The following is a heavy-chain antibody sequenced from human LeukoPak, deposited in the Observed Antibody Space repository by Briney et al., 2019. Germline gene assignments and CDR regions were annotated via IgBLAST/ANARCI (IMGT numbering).Heavy chain of an antibody. D-gene: IGHD6-6*01. Sequence: PGGSLRLSCAASGFTFSSYGMHWVRQAPGKGLEWVAFIRYDGSNKYYADSVKGRFTISRDNSKNTLYLQMNSLRADDTAVYYCARGSSRGSSSSLHDYWGQGTLVTVSS. J-gene: IGHJ4*02. CDR2: IRYDGSNK. CDR3: ARGSSRGSSSSLHDY. CDR1: GFTFSSYG. V-gene: IGHV3-30*02.